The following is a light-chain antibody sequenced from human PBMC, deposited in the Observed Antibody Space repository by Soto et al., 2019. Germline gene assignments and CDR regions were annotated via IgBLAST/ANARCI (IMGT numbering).Light chain of an antibody. J-gene: IGLJ3*02. CDR1: SSDVGSYNL. CDR2: EVR. CDR3: CSLRV. V-gene: IGLV2-23*02. Sequence: QSALTQPASVSGSPGQSITISCTGTSSDVGSYNLVSWYQQHPGKAPKLMIYEVRKRPSGVSNRFSGSKSGNTASLTISGLQAEDEADYYCCSLRVFGGGTKLTVL.